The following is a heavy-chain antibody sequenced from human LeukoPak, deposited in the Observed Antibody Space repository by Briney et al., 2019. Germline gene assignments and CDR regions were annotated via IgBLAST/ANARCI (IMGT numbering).Heavy chain of an antibody. CDR1: GDSMTSNNW. CDR2: IYHTGRT. D-gene: IGHD5-24*01. V-gene: IGHV4-4*02. Sequence: SETLSLTCAVSGDSMTSNNWWSWVRQPPGKGLEWIGDIYHTGRTNYNPSLKSRVTISVDKSKKQFSLKLDSVTAADTAVYYCARGTEADGTFMFDFWGQGTLVTVSS. CDR3: ARGTEADGTFMFDF. J-gene: IGHJ4*02.